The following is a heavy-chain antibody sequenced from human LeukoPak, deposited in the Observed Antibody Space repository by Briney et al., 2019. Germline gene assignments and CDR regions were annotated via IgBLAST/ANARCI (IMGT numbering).Heavy chain of an antibody. CDR2: ISYDGSNK. J-gene: IGHJ4*02. CDR3: ARDLSSGYYGSGSYFDY. V-gene: IGHV3-30*03. D-gene: IGHD3-10*01. Sequence: GGSLRLSCAASGFTFSSYGMHWVRQAPGKGLEWVAVISYDGSNKYYADSVKGRFTISRDNSKNTLYLQMNSLRAEDTAVYYCARDLSSGYYGSGSYFDYWGQGTLVSVSS. CDR1: GFTFSSYG.